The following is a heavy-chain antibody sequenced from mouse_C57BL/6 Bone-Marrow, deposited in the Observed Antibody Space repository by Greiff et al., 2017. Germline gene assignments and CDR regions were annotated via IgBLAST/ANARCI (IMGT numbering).Heavy chain of an antibody. CDR3: ARPFYDGYPLAY. Sequence: VKLVESGPGLVQPSQSLSITCTVSGFSLTSYGVHWVRQTPGKGLEWLGVIWSGGSTDYYAAFISRLSISKDNSKSQVFFKMNSLQADDTAIYYCARPFYDGYPLAYWGQGTLVTVSA. J-gene: IGHJ3*01. CDR2: IWSGGST. V-gene: IGHV2-2*01. CDR1: GFSLTSYG. D-gene: IGHD2-3*01.